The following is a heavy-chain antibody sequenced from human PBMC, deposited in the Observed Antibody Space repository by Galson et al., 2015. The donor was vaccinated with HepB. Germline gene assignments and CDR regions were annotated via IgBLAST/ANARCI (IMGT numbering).Heavy chain of an antibody. V-gene: IGHV1-24*01. D-gene: IGHD1-26*01. CDR3: ATYSGSYWGAFDI. J-gene: IGHJ3*02. CDR1: GYTLNELS. Sequence: SVKVSCKVSGYTLNELSMHWVRQAPGKGLEWVGGFDPEDGETVYAQNFQGRVTITEHTSTDTAFMELSSLRSEDTAVYYCATYSGSYWGAFDIWGQGTMVTVSS. CDR2: FDPEDGET.